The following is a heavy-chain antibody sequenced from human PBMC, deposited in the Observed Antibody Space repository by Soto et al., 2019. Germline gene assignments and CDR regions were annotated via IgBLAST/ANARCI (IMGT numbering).Heavy chain of an antibody. J-gene: IGHJ4*02. CDR3: AKDRAAGTYYYFDY. Sequence: QVQLVESGGGVVQPGRSLRLSCAASGFTFSSYGMHWVGQAPGKGLEWVAVISYDGSNKYYADSVKGRFTISRDNSKNTLYLQMNSLSADDTAVYYCAKDRAAGTYYYFDYWGQGTLVSVSS. CDR1: GFTFSSYG. V-gene: IGHV3-30*18. CDR2: ISYDGSNK. D-gene: IGHD6-13*01.